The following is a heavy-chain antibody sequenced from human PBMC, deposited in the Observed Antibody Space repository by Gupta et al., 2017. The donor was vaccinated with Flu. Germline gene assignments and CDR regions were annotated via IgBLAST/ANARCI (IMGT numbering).Heavy chain of an antibody. CDR3: ARGPRYYYDSAGFYWVWFDP. J-gene: IGHJ5*02. CDR1: GYIFTTCA. CDR2: INAANGNT. V-gene: IGHV1-3*01. D-gene: IGHD3-22*01. Sequence: QVQLVQSGAEIKKPGASVKVSCKASGYIFTTCAIHWVRQAPGQRLEWMGWINAANGNTKYSEKFQDRVTITRDTSASTAYMELSSLRYEDTAVYYCARGPRYYYDSAGFYWVWFDPWGQGTLVTVSS.